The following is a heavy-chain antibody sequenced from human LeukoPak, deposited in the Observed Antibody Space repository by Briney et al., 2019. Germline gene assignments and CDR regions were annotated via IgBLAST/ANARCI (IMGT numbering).Heavy chain of an antibody. CDR1: GGSISSGGYY. D-gene: IGHD7-27*01. J-gene: IGHJ4*02. CDR2: IYHSGST. CDR3: ARESNWGNYFDY. V-gene: IGHV4-30-2*05. Sequence: SQTLSLTCTVSGGSISSGGYYWSWIRQPPGKGLEWIGYIYHSGSTYYNPSLRSRVTISVDTSKNQFSLKLSSVTAADTAVYYCARESNWGNYFDYWGQGTLVTVSS.